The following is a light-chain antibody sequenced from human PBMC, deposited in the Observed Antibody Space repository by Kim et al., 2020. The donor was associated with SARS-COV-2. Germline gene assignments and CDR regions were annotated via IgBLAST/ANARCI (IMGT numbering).Light chain of an antibody. CDR2: QDD. J-gene: IGLJ3*02. V-gene: IGLV3-1*01. CDR3: QAWDSDTAV. CDR1: KVGQKF. Sequence: SVPLGQTARITCAGDKVGQKFTAWYQQKPGQSPVVVMYQDDKRPSGIPERFSGSNSGNTATLTISGTQAMDEADYYCQAWDSDTAVFGGGTQLTVL.